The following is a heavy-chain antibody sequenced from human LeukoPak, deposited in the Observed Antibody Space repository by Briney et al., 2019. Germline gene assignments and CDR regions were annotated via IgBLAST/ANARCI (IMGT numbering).Heavy chain of an antibody. J-gene: IGHJ4*02. CDR1: GYTFTGYY. V-gene: IGHV1-2*02. Sequence: ASVKVSCKASGYTFTGYYMHWVRQAPGQGLEWMGWINPNSGGTNYAQKFQGRVTTTRDTSISTAYMELSRLRSDDTAVHYCARDKVIRNYAAFDYWGQGTLVTVSS. D-gene: IGHD1-7*01. CDR2: INPNSGGT. CDR3: ARDKVIRNYAAFDY.